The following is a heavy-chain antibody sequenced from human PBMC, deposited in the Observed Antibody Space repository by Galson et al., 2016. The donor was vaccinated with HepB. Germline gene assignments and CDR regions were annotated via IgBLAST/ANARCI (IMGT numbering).Heavy chain of an antibody. V-gene: IGHV3-23*01. CDR1: GFTFSSYG. Sequence: LRLSCAASGFTFSSYGMTWVRQAPGKGLEDVSSISMSGGSRDYAESVKGRFTISRDNSRSTLFLQMNSLRAEDTGVYYCVRGSTAPDVWGKGTTVTVSS. D-gene: IGHD3-16*01. J-gene: IGHJ6*04. CDR3: VRGSTAPDV. CDR2: ISMSGGSR.